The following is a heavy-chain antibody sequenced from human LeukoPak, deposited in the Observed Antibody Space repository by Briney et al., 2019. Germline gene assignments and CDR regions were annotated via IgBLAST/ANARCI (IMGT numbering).Heavy chain of an antibody. J-gene: IGHJ5*02. V-gene: IGHV4-39*02. CDR1: GGSISSSGYY. CDR3: ARLQSNAREYCSGGSCYFSP. CDR2: ISDSGRT. D-gene: IGHD2-15*01. Sequence: SETLSLTCGVSGGSISSSGYYWGWVRQPPGMGLEWIGTISDSGRTYYNPSLKSRVSISVDTSKNHFSLELSSVIPADTAVYYCARLQSNAREYCSGGSCYFSPWGQGTLLTVSS.